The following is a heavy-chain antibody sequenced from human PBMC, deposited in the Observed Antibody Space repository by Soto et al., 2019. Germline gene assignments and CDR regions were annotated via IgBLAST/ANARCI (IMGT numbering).Heavy chain of an antibody. D-gene: IGHD3-22*01. J-gene: IGHJ3*02. CDR2: ISGSGGST. CDR3: AKEAEGYYDSSGYYYEVGAFDI. V-gene: IGHV3-23*01. Sequence: LGGSLRLSCAASGFTFSSYAMSWVRQAPGKGLEWVSAISGSGGSTYYADSVKGRFTISRDNSKNTLYLQMNSLRAEDTAVYYCAKEAEGYYDSSGYYYEVGAFDIWGQGTMVTVSS. CDR1: GFTFSSYA.